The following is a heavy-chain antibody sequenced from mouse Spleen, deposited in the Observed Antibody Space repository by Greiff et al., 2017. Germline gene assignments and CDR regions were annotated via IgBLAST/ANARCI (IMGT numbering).Heavy chain of an antibody. CDR1: GYSITSGYY. Sequence: EVKLVESGPGLVKPSQSLSLTCSVTGYSITSGYYWNWIRQFPGNKLEWMGYISYDGSNNYNPSLKNRISITRDTSKNQFFLKLNSVTTEDTATYYCARDSNYYAMDYWGQGTSVTVSS. V-gene: IGHV3-6*01. J-gene: IGHJ4*01. CDR3: ARDSNYYAMDY. D-gene: IGHD2-5*01. CDR2: ISYDGSN.